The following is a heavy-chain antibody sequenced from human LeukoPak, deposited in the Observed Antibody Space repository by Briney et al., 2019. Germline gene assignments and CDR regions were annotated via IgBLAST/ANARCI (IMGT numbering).Heavy chain of an antibody. J-gene: IGHJ4*02. D-gene: IGHD3-22*01. V-gene: IGHV4-34*01. CDR3: ARLNGYSSGHYYSDY. Sequence: SETLSLTCAVYGGSFSGYYWCWIRQPPGKGLEWIGEINHSGSTNYNPSLKSRVTISVDTSKNQFSLKLSSVTAADTAVYYCARLNGYSSGHYYSDYWGQGTLVTVSS. CDR1: GGSFSGYY. CDR2: INHSGST.